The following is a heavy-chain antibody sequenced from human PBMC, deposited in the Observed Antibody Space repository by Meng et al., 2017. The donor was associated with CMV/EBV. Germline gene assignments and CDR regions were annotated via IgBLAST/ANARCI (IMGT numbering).Heavy chain of an antibody. CDR3: VTWLWFGELSGYYFDY. Sequence: QLEECGPGLVKPSATLPLYCTVSGGSISSSSYYWGWIRQPPGKGLEWIGSIYYSGSTYYHPSFKSRVTISVDTSKNQFSLKLSSVTAADTAVYYCVTWLWFGELSGYYFDYWGQGTLVAVSS. V-gene: IGHV4-39*07. CDR2: IYYSGST. CDR1: GGSISSSSYY. J-gene: IGHJ4*02. D-gene: IGHD3-10*01.